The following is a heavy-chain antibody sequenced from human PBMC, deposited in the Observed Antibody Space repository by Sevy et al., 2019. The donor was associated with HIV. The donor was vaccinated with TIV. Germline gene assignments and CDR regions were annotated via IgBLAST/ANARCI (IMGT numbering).Heavy chain of an antibody. Sequence: SETLSLTCAVSGYSISSGYYWGWIRQPPGKGLEWIGSIYHSGSTYYNPSLKSRVTISVDTSKNQFSLKLSSVTAADTAVYYCARDLGSGWPDYYYYYMDVWGKGTTITVSS. V-gene: IGHV4-38-2*02. D-gene: IGHD6-19*01. J-gene: IGHJ6*03. CDR3: ARDLGSGWPDYYYYYMDV. CDR1: GYSISSGYY. CDR2: IYHSGST.